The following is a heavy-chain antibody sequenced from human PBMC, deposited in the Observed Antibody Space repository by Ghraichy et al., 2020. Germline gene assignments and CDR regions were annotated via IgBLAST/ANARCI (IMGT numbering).Heavy chain of an antibody. J-gene: IGHJ4*02. CDR3: ARHDTNSWYSFDC. CDR1: SGSISSRSYY. V-gene: IGHV4-39*01. D-gene: IGHD6-13*01. CDR2: IYYNGST. Sequence: SETLSLTCTVSSGSISSRSYYWGWIRQPPGKGLEWIGSIYYNGSTYYNPSLKSRVIISVDTSKNQFSLKLSSVTAADTAVYYCARHDTNSWYSFDCWGQGTLVTVSS.